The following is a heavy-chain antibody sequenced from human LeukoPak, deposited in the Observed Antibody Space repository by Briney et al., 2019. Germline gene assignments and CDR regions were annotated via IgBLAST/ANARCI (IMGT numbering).Heavy chain of an antibody. CDR1: GFTFDDYA. J-gene: IGHJ6*02. D-gene: IGHD3-16*01. CDR2: ISWNSGTM. V-gene: IGHV3-9*01. CDR3: ARGGGLDV. Sequence: GGSLRPSCTASGFTFDDYAIHWVRQAPGKGLEWVSGISWNSGTMGYADSVKGRFTISRDNAKNSLYLQMSNLRAEDTAVYFCARGGGLDVWGQGATVTVSS.